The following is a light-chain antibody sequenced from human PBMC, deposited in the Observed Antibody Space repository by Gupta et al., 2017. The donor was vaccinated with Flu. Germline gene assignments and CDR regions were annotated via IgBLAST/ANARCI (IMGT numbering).Light chain of an antibody. J-gene: IGKJ2*02. Sequence: PSSVSASGGETVPISCRASPGSSAWLAWYQQKPGKAPKLLMSAASSLESGVPTRFSGSGSGTDFTLTISRLQPEDFATYYCQRTGKLPCTFGQGTKVEIK. V-gene: IGKV1-12*01. CDR1: PGSSAW. CDR3: QRTGKLPCT. CDR2: AAS.